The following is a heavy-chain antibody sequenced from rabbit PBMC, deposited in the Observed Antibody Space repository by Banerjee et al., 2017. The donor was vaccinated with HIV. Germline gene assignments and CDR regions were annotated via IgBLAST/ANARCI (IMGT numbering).Heavy chain of an antibody. V-gene: IGHV1S40*01. J-gene: IGHJ4*01. CDR3: ASWDGYAGYPYAYNL. CDR2: IYAGSSGST. D-gene: IGHD6-1*01. Sequence: QSLEESGGDLVKPGASLTLTCTASGFSLSNNYYMCWVRQAPGKGLEWIACIYAGSSGSTWYASWVNGRFTASLDNAQNTVFLRMTSLTAADTATYFCASWDGYAGYPYAYNLWGPGTLVTVS. CDR1: GFSLSNNYY.